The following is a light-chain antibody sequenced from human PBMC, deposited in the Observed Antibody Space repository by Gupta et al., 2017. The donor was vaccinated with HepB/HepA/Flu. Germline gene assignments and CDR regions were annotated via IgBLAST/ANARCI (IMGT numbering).Light chain of an antibody. Sequence: IPMTQSPSTVSAFVGDTVTITCRASPSISSWLAWYQQKPGKAPNLLIDKASYLESGVPSRCSGSGSGTEFTLTISSLQPDDIATYYCQEYDGHSWTFGQGTNVEIK. CDR1: PSISSW. CDR3: QEYDGHSWT. V-gene: IGKV1-5*03. CDR2: KAS. J-gene: IGKJ1*01.